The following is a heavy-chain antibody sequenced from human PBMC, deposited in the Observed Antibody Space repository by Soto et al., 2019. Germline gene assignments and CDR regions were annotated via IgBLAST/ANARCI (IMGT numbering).Heavy chain of an antibody. CDR1: GGSISSYY. Sequence: SETLSLTCTVSGGSISSYYWSWIRQPPGKGLEWIRYNYYSGSTNYNPSLKSRVTISVDTSKNQFSLKLSSVTAADTAVYYCARVGHDSSGYSDYWGQGTLVTVSS. J-gene: IGHJ4*02. CDR3: ARVGHDSSGYSDY. CDR2: NYYSGST. V-gene: IGHV4-59*01. D-gene: IGHD3-22*01.